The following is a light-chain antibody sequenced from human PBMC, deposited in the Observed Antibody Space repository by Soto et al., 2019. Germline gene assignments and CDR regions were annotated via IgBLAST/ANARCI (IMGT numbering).Light chain of an antibody. CDR2: GAS. V-gene: IGKV3-20*01. CDR1: QSVSSSY. J-gene: IGKJ1*01. CDR3: QQYGSSRWT. Sequence: EIVLTQSPGTLSLSPGERATLSCRASQSVSSSYLAWYQQKPGQAPRLLIYGASSRPTGIPDRFSGSGSGTDFTLTISRLEPADFAVYYCQQYGSSRWTFGQGTTVDIK.